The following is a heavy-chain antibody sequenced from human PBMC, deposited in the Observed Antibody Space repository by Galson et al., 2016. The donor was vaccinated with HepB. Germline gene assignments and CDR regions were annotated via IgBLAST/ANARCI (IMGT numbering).Heavy chain of an antibody. CDR1: GFXFGXXX. Sequence: SLRLSCAASGFXFGXXXFNXFRQAPGKGLEXVGFIRTAFFGGTTKYAASVQGRFTISRDDSKSIAYLQMNNLKTENTAVYYCSRGDYPSHDDYWGKGTLVTVSS. D-gene: IGHD4/OR15-4a*01. CDR3: SRGDYPSHDDY. V-gene: IGHV3-49*03. J-gene: IGHJ4*02. CDR2: IRTAFFGGTT.